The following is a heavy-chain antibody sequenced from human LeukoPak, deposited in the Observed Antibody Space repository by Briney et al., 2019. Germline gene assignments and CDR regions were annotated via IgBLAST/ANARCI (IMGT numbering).Heavy chain of an antibody. J-gene: IGHJ4*02. CDR1: GYTFTSYG. V-gene: IGHV1-18*01. CDR2: ISAYNGNT. Sequence: GASVKVSCKASGYTFTSYGISWVRQAPGQGLEWMGWISAYNGNTNYAQKLQGRVTMTTDTSTSTAYMELRSLRSDDTAVYYCARSKLSLRGYSGYDEDYWGQGTLVTVSS. CDR3: ARSKLSLRGYSGYDEDY. D-gene: IGHD5-12*01.